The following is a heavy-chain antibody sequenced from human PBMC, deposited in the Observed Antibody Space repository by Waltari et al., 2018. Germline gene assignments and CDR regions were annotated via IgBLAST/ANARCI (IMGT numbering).Heavy chain of an antibody. CDR2: ISSYSSKQ. V-gene: IGHV3-21*01. CDR3: ARGPSFGGDCYSIPYFDF. Sequence: EVQLVESGGGLVKPGGSLKFSCVVFGLPFSNSSLNWVRKAPGKGLEWVSSISSYSSKQYYPDEVKGRLTISRDNAKDSQYLQMNSLRAEDTDVYYCARGPSFGGDCYSIPYFDFWGQGTLVTVSS. D-gene: IGHD2-21*02. J-gene: IGHJ4*02. CDR1: GLPFSNSS.